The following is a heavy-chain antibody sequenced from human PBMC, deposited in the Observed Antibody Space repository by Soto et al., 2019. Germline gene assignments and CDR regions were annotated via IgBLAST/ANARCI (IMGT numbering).Heavy chain of an antibody. CDR3: ARGSSIAGLYYGMDV. V-gene: IGHV4-31*03. D-gene: IGHD6-6*01. CDR1: GGSISSGGYY. CDR2: NYYSGIT. Sequence: QVQLQESGPGLVKPSQTLSLTCTVSGGSISSGGYYWTWIRQHPGKGLEWIGYNYYSGITYYNPSLKSRVTISLHTSKNQFSLKLSSVTAADTPVYYCARGSSIAGLYYGMDVWGQGTTVTVSS. J-gene: IGHJ6*02.